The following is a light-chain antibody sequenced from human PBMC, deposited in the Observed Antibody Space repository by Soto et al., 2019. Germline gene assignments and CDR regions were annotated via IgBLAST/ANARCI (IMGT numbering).Light chain of an antibody. V-gene: IGKV3D-20*01. J-gene: IGKJ2*02. Sequence: EIVLTQSPDTLSLSPGESATLSCGASQSVTRSYLAWFQQKPGLAPRLLIYDASTRATGIPDRFSGSGSGTDFTLPISRLEPEDFAVYYCQQYGSSPRTFGQGTRLDIK. CDR3: QQYGSSPRT. CDR2: DAS. CDR1: QSVTRSY.